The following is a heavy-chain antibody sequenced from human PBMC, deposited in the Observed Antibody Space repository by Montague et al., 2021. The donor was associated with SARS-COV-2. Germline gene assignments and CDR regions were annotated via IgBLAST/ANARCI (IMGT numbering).Heavy chain of an antibody. CDR2: IYYSGST. V-gene: IGHV4-39*01. CDR3: ASPTYYYDSSGSDAFDI. D-gene: IGHD3-22*01. J-gene: IGHJ3*02. CDR1: GGSISSSNYY. Sequence: SETLSLTCTVSGGSISSSNYYWGWIRQPPGQGLEWIGSIYYSGSTYYNPSLKSRVTISVDTSKNQFSLKPSSVTAADTAVYYCASPTYYYDSSGSDAFDIWGQGTMVTVSS.